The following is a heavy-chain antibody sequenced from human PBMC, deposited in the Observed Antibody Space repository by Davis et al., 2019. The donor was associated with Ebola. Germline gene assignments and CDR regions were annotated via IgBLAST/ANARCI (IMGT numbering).Heavy chain of an antibody. Sequence: GESLKISCAASGFTFSNFAMTWVRQAPGMGLKWVSTISGGGGSTYYADSVKGRFAISRDNSKNTLYLQINNLRAEDTAVYYCATGGFHTVPLDWGQGTLVTVSS. CDR2: ISGGGGST. D-gene: IGHD4-11*01. CDR1: GFTFSNFA. V-gene: IGHV3-23*01. J-gene: IGHJ4*02. CDR3: ATGGFHTVPLD.